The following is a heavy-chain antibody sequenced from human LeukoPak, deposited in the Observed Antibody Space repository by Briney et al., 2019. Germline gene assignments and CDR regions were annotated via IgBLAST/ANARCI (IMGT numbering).Heavy chain of an antibody. CDR2: ISSSGNTK. J-gene: IGHJ5*02. CDR3: AKVRSNYHWFAP. D-gene: IGHD1-26*01. CDR1: GFTFSSYE. V-gene: IGHV3-48*03. Sequence: PGGSLRLSCAASGFTFSSYEMNWVRQAPGKGLEWVSYISSSGNTKHCADSVKGRFTISRDNAENSLYLQMNSLRAEDTALYYCAKVRSNYHWFAPWGQGTLVTVSS.